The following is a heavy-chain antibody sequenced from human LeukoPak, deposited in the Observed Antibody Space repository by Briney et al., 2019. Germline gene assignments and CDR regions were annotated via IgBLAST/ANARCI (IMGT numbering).Heavy chain of an antibody. J-gene: IGHJ4*02. CDR3: ARDYYDSSGYYPPLGY. V-gene: IGHV3-21*01. Sequence: PGGSLRLSCAASGFTFSSYSMNWVRQAPGKGLEWVSSISSSSSYIYYADSVKGRFTISRDNAKSSLYLQMNSLRAEDTAVYYCARDYYDSSGYYPPLGYWGQGTLVTVSS. CDR2: ISSSSSYI. CDR1: GFTFSSYS. D-gene: IGHD3-22*01.